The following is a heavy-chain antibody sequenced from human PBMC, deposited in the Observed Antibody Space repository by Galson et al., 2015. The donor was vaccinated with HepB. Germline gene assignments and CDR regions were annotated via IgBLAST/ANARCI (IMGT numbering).Heavy chain of an antibody. CDR1: GFTFSRYW. Sequence: SLRLSCAASGFTFSRYWMSWVRQAPGKGLEWVANIKQDGSVKYYVDSMKGRFTISRDNAKNSLYLQMNSLRAEDTAVYYCARAPVPDYWSGYVDYWGQGTLVTVSS. CDR3: ARAPVPDYWSGYVDY. J-gene: IGHJ4*02. D-gene: IGHD3-3*01. V-gene: IGHV3-7*01. CDR2: IKQDGSVK.